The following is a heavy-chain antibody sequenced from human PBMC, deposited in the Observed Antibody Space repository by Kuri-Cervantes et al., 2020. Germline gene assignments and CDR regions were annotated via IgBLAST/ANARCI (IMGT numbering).Heavy chain of an antibody. J-gene: IGHJ6*02. Sequence: GGSLRLSCAASGFTFSSYWMSWVRQAPGKGLEWVANIKQDGSEKYYADSVKGRFTISRDNAKNSLYLQMNSLRAEDTAVYYCARDRGGYCSSTSCRRRVYYYYYGMDVWGQGTTVTVSS. V-gene: IGHV3-7*03. CDR1: GFTFSSYW. CDR3: ARDRGGYCSSTSCRRRVYYYYYGMDV. CDR2: IKQDGSEK. D-gene: IGHD2-2*01.